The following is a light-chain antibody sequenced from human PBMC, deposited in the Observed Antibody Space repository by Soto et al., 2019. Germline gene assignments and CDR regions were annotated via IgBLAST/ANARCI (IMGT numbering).Light chain of an antibody. CDR2: LNSDGSH. J-gene: IGLJ2*01. CDR3: QTWDTGTHVL. V-gene: IGLV4-69*01. CDR1: SGHSTYA. Sequence: QAVVTQSPSASASLGASGKLTCTLSSGHSTYAIAWHQLQPQKGPRFLMRLNSDGSHNKGDGIPDRFSGSSSGAERYLTISSLQSEDEADYYCQTWDTGTHVLFGGGTKLTVL.